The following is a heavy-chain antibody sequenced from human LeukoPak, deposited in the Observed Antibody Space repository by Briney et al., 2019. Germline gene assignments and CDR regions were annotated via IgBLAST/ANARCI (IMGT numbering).Heavy chain of an antibody. V-gene: IGHV1-18*01. CDR3: ARDREGGLLWFGELATGMDV. Sequence: ASVKVSCKAPGYTFTSHGISWVRQAPGQGLEWMGWISAYNGNTNYAQKLQGRVTMTTDTSTSTGYMELRSLRSDDTAVYYCARDREGGLLWFGELATGMDVWGQGTTVTVSS. CDR2: ISAYNGNT. J-gene: IGHJ6*02. D-gene: IGHD3-10*01. CDR1: GYTFTSHG.